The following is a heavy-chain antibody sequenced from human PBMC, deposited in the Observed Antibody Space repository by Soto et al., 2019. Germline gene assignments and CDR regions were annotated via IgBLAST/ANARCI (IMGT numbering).Heavy chain of an antibody. D-gene: IGHD3-10*01. CDR3: ARVFRRSVSGSYYSMWPIFDY. Sequence: QVQLQESGPGLVKPSGTLSLTCAVSGGSISSSNWWSWVRQPPGKGLEWIGEIYHSGRTNYNPSLTSLVPISVDKSKNQFSLKLSSVPAADTAVYYFARVFRRSVSGSYYSMWPIFDYRGQGTLVTVSS. CDR2: IYHSGRT. J-gene: IGHJ4*02. V-gene: IGHV4-4*02. CDR1: GGSISSSNW.